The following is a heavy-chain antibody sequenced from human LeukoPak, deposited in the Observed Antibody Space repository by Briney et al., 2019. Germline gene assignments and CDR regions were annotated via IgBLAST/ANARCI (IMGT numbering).Heavy chain of an antibody. CDR3: ARDQGASIAAAGTVWFDP. Sequence: SETLSLTCTVSGYSISSGYYWGWIRQPPGKGLEWIGSIYHSGSTYYNPSLKSRVTISVDTSKNQFSLKLNSVTAADTAVYYCARDQGASIAAAGTVWFDPWGQGTLVTVSS. V-gene: IGHV4-38-2*02. CDR2: IYHSGST. CDR1: GYSISSGYY. D-gene: IGHD6-13*01. J-gene: IGHJ5*02.